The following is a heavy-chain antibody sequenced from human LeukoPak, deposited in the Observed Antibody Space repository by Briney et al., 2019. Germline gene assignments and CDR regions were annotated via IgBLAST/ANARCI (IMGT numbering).Heavy chain of an antibody. J-gene: IGHJ1*01. CDR1: GYTFTSYW. CDR2: IYPGDSDT. Sequence: GASVKVSCKASGYTFTSYWIGWVRQMPGKGLEWMGIIYPGDSDTRYSPSFQGQVTISADKSISTAYLQWSSLKASDTAMYYCARSSYDSSGSQTFQHWGQGTLVTVSS. D-gene: IGHD3-22*01. V-gene: IGHV5-51*01. CDR3: ARSSYDSSGSQTFQH.